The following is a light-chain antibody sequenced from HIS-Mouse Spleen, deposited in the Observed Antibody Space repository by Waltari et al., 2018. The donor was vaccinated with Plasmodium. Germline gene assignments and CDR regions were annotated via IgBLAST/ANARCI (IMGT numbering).Light chain of an antibody. V-gene: IGLV2-8*01. Sequence: QSALTQPPSASGSPGQSVTISCTGTSSDVGGYNYVSWYQQHPGKAPKLMIYEVGKRPPGVPDRFSGSKSGKTASLTVSGLQAEEEADYYCSSYAGSNNLVFGGGTKLTVL. CDR1: SSDVGGYNY. J-gene: IGLJ3*02. CDR3: SSYAGSNNLV. CDR2: EVG.